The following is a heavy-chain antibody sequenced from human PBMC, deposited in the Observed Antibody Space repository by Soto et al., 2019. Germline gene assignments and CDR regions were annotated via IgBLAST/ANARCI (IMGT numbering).Heavy chain of an antibody. D-gene: IGHD3-3*01. J-gene: IGHJ5*02. Sequence: QVQLQESGPGLVKPSQTLSLTCTVSGGSISSGGYYWSWIRQHPGKGLEWIGYIYYSGSTYYNPSHKSQLTISVATSKNPFALKLSSVTAADTAVYYCARDRMTIFGVANWFDPWGQGTLVTVSS. CDR2: IYYSGST. CDR1: GGSISSGGYY. CDR3: ARDRMTIFGVANWFDP. V-gene: IGHV4-31*01.